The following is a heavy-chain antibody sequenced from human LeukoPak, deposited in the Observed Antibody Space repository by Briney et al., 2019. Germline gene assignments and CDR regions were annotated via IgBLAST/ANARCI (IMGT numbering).Heavy chain of an antibody. J-gene: IGHJ3*02. Sequence: PGGSLRLSCAASGFTFSSYGMHWVRQAPGKGLEWVAVIWYDGSNKYYADSVKGRFTISRDNSKNTLYLQMNSLRAEDTAVYYCASSGWFHDAFDIWGQGTMVTVSS. CDR2: IWYDGSNK. D-gene: IGHD6-19*01. CDR1: GFTFSSYG. V-gene: IGHV3-33*01. CDR3: ASSGWFHDAFDI.